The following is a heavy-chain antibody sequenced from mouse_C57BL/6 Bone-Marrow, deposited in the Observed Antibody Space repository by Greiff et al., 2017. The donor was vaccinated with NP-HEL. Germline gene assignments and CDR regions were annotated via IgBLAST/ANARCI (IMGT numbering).Heavy chain of an antibody. Sequence: VQLQQSGPELVKPGASVKLSCKASGYTFTSYDINWVKQRPGQGLEWIGWIYPRDGSTKYNEKFKGKATLTVDTSSSTAYMELHSLTSEDSAVYFCARRYYGSRNYAMDYWGQGTSVTVSS. J-gene: IGHJ4*01. D-gene: IGHD1-1*01. CDR2: IYPRDGST. CDR3: ARRYYGSRNYAMDY. CDR1: GYTFTSYD. V-gene: IGHV1-85*01.